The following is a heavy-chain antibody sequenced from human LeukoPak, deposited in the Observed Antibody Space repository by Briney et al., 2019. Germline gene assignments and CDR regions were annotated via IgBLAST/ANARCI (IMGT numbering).Heavy chain of an antibody. CDR2: ISGSGGST. V-gene: IGHV3-23*01. D-gene: IGHD3-22*01. CDR3: AKDAHPDHDYYDSSGYIDY. Sequence: GGSLRLSCAASGFTFSSYAMSWVRQAPGKGLEWVSAISGSGGSTYYADSVKGRFTISRDNSKNTLYLQMNSLRAEDTAVYYCAKDAHPDHDYYDSSGYIDYWGQGTLVTVSS. J-gene: IGHJ4*02. CDR1: GFTFSSYA.